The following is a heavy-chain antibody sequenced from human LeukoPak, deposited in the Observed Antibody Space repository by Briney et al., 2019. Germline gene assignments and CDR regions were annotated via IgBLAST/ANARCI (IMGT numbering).Heavy chain of an antibody. CDR2: IKQDGSET. CDR3: ARYSGYNRREFDY. Sequence: GGSLRLSCADSEFTFSNYWMTWIRQAPGKGLEWVANIKQDGSETYYVDSVKGRFTISRDNAKKSVYLQMNSLTAEGTAVYYCARYSGYNRREFDYWGQGTLVTVSS. J-gene: IGHJ4*02. V-gene: IGHV3-7*01. CDR1: EFTFSNYW. D-gene: IGHD5-12*01.